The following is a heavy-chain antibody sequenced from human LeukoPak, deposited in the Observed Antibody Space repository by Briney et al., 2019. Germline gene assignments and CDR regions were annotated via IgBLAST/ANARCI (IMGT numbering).Heavy chain of an antibody. J-gene: IGHJ5*02. CDR2: IIPIFGTA. Sequence: SVKVSCKVSGYTLTELSMHWVRQAPGQGLEWMGGIIPIFGTANYAQKFQGRVTITADESTSTAYMELSSLRSEDTAVYYCARGHGAHYGDYVSGWFDPWGQGTLVTVSS. V-gene: IGHV1-69*13. D-gene: IGHD4-17*01. CDR1: GYTLTELS. CDR3: ARGHGAHYGDYVSGWFDP.